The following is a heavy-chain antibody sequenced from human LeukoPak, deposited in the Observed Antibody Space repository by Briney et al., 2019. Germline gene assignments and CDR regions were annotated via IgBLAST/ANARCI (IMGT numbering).Heavy chain of an antibody. Sequence: ASVKVSCKASGYSFTAFYIHWVRQAPGQGLEWMGWISAYNGNTNYAQKLQGRVTMTTDTSTSTAYMELRSLRSDDTAVYYCARESQGSGYHDYWGQGTLVTVSS. D-gene: IGHD3-3*01. CDR3: ARESQGSGYHDY. V-gene: IGHV1-18*04. CDR1: GYSFTAFY. J-gene: IGHJ4*02. CDR2: ISAYNGNT.